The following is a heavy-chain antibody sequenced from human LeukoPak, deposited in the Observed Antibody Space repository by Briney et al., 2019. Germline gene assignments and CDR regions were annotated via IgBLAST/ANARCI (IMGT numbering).Heavy chain of an antibody. CDR3: ASNRYSSGWYYFDY. V-gene: IGHV3-20*01. CDR1: GFTFDDYG. J-gene: IGHJ4*02. D-gene: IGHD6-19*01. Sequence: GGSLRLSCAASGFTFDDYGMSWVRHAPGKGLEWVSGINWNGGSTGYADSVKGRFTISRDNAKNSLYLQMNSLRAEDTALYHCASNRYSSGWYYFDYWGQGALVTVSS. CDR2: INWNGGST.